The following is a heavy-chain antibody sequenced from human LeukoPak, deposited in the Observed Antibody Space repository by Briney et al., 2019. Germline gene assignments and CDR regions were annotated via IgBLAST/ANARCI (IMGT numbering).Heavy chain of an antibody. J-gene: IGHJ4*02. CDR3: AKELTYGSGSYYPDY. V-gene: IGHV3-33*06. D-gene: IGHD3-10*01. Sequence: PGGSLRLSCAASGFTFSSYGMHWFCQAPGKGLEWVAVIWYDGSNKYYADSVKGRFTISRDNSKNTLYLQMNSLRAEDTAVYYCAKELTYGSGSYYPDYWGQGTLVTVSS. CDR2: IWYDGSNK. CDR1: GFTFSSYG.